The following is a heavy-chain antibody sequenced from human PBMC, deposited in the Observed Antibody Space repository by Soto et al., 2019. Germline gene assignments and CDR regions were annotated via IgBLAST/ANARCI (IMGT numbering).Heavy chain of an antibody. Sequence: SETLSLTCTVSGGSISRSSYYWGRIRQPQGKGLEWIGSIYYSGSTYYNPSLKSRVTISVDTSKNQFSLKLSSVTAADTAVYYCASVVCCSTCCYVYDNRFAPWGQGTLVIGSS. CDR2: IYYSGST. V-gene: IGHV4-39*07. CDR1: GGSISRSSYY. D-gene: IGHD2-2*01. J-gene: IGHJ5*02. CDR3: ASVVCCSTCCYVYDNRFAP.